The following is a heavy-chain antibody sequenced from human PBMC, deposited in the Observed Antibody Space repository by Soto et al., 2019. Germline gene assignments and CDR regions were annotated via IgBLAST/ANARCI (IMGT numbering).Heavy chain of an antibody. Sequence: AGSLRLSCAASGFTFSSYAMSWVRQAPGKGLEWVSAISGSGGSTYYADSVKGRFTISRDNSKNTLYLQMNSLRAEDTAVYYCAKDQRVNYYDSSGYYPYYFDYWGQGTLVTVSS. J-gene: IGHJ4*02. V-gene: IGHV3-23*01. CDR3: AKDQRVNYYDSSGYYPYYFDY. CDR1: GFTFSSYA. CDR2: ISGSGGST. D-gene: IGHD3-22*01.